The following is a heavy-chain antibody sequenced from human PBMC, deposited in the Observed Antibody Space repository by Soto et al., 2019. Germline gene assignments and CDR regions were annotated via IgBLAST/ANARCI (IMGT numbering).Heavy chain of an antibody. CDR2: ISGSGGST. CDR3: AKGGRFRYSSSWYNPRDYYYGMDV. CDR1: GFTFSSYA. J-gene: IGHJ6*02. D-gene: IGHD6-13*01. Sequence: EVQLLESGGGLVQPGGSLRLSCAASGFTFSSYAMSWVRQAPGKGLEWVSAISGSGGSTYYADTVEGPFTISSDNSNNTLYQEMNSLRADDTGVYYCAKGGRFRYSSSWYNPRDYYYGMDVWGQGTTVTVSS. V-gene: IGHV3-23*01.